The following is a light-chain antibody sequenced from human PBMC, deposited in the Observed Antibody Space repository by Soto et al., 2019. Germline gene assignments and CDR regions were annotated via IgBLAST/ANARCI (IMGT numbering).Light chain of an antibody. V-gene: IGLV7-46*01. CDR1: TGAVTSGHY. CDR2: DTS. Sequence: QAVVTQEPSLTVSPGGTVTLTCDSSTGAVTSGHYPYWIQQKPGQAPRTVIYDTSNRHSWTPARFSGSLLGGKAALTLSGAQPEDEADYYCLLYFGGSLAIGGGTKLTVL. J-gene: IGLJ2*01. CDR3: LLYFGGSLA.